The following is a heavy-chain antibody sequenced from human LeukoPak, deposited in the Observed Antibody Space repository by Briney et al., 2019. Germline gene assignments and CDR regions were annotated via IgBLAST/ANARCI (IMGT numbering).Heavy chain of an antibody. Sequence: GGSLRLFCAASGFPFSSYALSWVRQAPGKGLEWVSLISGSGDTTYYADSVKGRFTISRDNAKSTMYLQMNSLRAEDTAVYYCAKGYYGSGSYYRPQYFDYWGQGTLVTVSS. V-gene: IGHV3-23*01. J-gene: IGHJ4*02. D-gene: IGHD3-10*01. CDR1: GFPFSSYA. CDR3: AKGYYGSGSYYRPQYFDY. CDR2: ISGSGDTT.